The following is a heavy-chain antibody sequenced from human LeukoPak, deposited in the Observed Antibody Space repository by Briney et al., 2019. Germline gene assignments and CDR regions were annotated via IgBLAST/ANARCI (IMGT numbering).Heavy chain of an antibody. J-gene: IGHJ5*02. CDR3: ARDPPAVRTNSYA. CDR1: GFTVSNNY. CDR2: IYRGGDT. V-gene: IGHV3-66*01. D-gene: IGHD4/OR15-4a*01. Sequence: PGGSLRLSCAASGFTVSNNYMNWVRQAPGKGLEWVSLIYRGGDTYYADYVKGRFTVSRDSSKNTLYLQMNSLRAEDPAVYYCARDPPAVRTNSYAWGQGTLVTVSS.